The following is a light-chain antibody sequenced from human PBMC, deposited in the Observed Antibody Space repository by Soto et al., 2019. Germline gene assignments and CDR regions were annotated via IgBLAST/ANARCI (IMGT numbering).Light chain of an antibody. CDR2: GAS. CDR3: QQYGSSPPT. Sequence: EIVLTQSPGTLSLSPGERATLSCRASQSVTSSSLAWYQQKPGQAPRLLIYGASSRATGTPDRFSGGGSGTDFTLTIGRLEPEDFAVYYCQQYGSSPPTFGQGTQVEI. CDR1: QSVTSSS. J-gene: IGKJ1*01. V-gene: IGKV3-20*01.